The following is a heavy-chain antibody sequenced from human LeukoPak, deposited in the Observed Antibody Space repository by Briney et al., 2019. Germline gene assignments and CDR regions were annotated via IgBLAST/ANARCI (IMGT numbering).Heavy chain of an antibody. CDR1: GFIFSNYG. CDR3: ARGFYGAGSYSSDY. J-gene: IGHJ4*02. D-gene: IGHD3-10*01. CDR2: IRYDGSNK. V-gene: IGHV3-30*02. Sequence: GGSLRLSCAASGFIFSNYGMHWVRETPGKGLEWVAFIRYDGSNKYYGDSVKGRFTISRDNSKNTLYLQMNSLRAEDTAVYYCARGFYGAGSYSSDYWGQGTLVTVSS.